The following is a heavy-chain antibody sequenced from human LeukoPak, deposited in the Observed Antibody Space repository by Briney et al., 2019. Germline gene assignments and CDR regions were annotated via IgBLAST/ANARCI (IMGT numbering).Heavy chain of an antibody. CDR1: GFTFSTYS. V-gene: IGHV3-48*04. CDR2: ISSSSSTI. Sequence: GGSLRLSCAASGFTFSTYSIDWVRQAPGKGLERISYISSSSSTIDFVDSVKGRFTISRDNARNSVYLQMNSLRAEDTAVYYCARVHTSSYAADLRGQGTLVTVSS. J-gene: IGHJ5*02. D-gene: IGHD3-22*01. CDR3: ARVHTSSYAADL.